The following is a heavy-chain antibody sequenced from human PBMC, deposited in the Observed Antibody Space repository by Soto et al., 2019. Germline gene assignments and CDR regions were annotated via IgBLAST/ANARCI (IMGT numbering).Heavy chain of an antibody. CDR1: GFTFGGNA. CDR3: AKSIGPDYGYSNWYFDL. V-gene: IGHV3-23*01. CDR2: LSGSGVST. J-gene: IGHJ2*01. Sequence: EVQLLESGGGLVQPGGSLRLSCAASGFTFGGNAMRWVRQAPGKGLEWVSGLSGSGVSTYYSASVRGRFTISRDNWKNTLFLQMNSLRAEDTAVYYCAKSIGPDYGYSNWYFDLWGRGTLVTVSS. D-gene: IGHD4-17*01.